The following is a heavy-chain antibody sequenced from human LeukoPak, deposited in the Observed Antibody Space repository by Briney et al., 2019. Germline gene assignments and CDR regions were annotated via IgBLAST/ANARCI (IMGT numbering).Heavy chain of an antibody. CDR1: GFTFSSYT. V-gene: IGHV3-30-3*01. CDR3: ARDRCSSTSCYTHYFDY. CDR2: ISYDGSNK. D-gene: IGHD2-2*02. Sequence: GGSLRLSCAASGFTFSSYTMHWVRQAPGQGLEWVAVISYDGSNKYYADSVKGRFTISGDTSKNTLYLQMNSLRAEDTAVYYCARDRCSSTSCYTHYFDYWGQGTLVTASS. J-gene: IGHJ4*02.